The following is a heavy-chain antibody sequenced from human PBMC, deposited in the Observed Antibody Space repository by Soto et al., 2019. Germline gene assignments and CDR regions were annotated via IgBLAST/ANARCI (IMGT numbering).Heavy chain of an antibody. J-gene: IGHJ6*03. CDR1: GFTFSSYA. V-gene: IGHV3-23*01. Sequence: GGSLRLSCAASGFTFSSYAMSWVRQAPGKGLEWVSAISGSGGSTYYADSVKGRFTISRDNSKNTLYLQMNSLRAEDTAVYYCAKGGGAATRHWYYYYMDVWGKGTTVTVSS. D-gene: IGHD2-15*01. CDR2: ISGSGGST. CDR3: AKGGGAATRHWYYYYMDV.